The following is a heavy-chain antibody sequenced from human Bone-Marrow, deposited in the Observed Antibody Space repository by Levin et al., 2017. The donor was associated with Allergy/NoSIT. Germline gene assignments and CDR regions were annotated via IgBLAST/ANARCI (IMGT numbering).Heavy chain of an antibody. CDR2: IYSCERT. J-gene: IGHJ5*02. Sequence: GGSLRLSCAASGFIVNDHYMTWVRQAPGKGLECVSVIYSCERTFYSDSVKGRFTISRDNSNNTLYLQMNSLRVEDTAIYYCARGPRIGNARGWFDPWGQGILVTVSS. CDR1: GFIVNDHY. CDR3: ARGPRIGNARGWFDP. D-gene: IGHD1-14*01. V-gene: IGHV3-66*01.